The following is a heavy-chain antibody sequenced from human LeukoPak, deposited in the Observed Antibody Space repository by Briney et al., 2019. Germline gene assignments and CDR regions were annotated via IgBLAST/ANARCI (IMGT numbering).Heavy chain of an antibody. V-gene: IGHV3-74*01. D-gene: IGHD1-1*01. Sequence: GGSLRLSCAASGFTFSSYWMHWVRQAPGKGLVWVSRINSDGSSTSYADSVKGRFTISRDNAKNTLYLQMNSLRAEDTAVYYCARDRKTAGYYYGMDVWGQGTTVTVSS. CDR3: ARDRKTAGYYYGMDV. J-gene: IGHJ6*02. CDR1: GFTFSSYW. CDR2: INSDGSST.